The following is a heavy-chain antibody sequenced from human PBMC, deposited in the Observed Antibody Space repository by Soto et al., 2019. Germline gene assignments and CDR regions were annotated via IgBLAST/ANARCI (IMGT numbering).Heavy chain of an antibody. Sequence: SDTLSLTCDVSGGSISSGGYCGMVKRQPPWKGLEWIGYIYHSGSTVYNPSFKSRVTISVDTSKNQFSLKLNSVTAADTAVYYCARDLWGYCGTDCYPLEVWGQGTTVTVSS. CDR2: IYHSGST. D-gene: IGHD2-21*02. CDR3: ARDLWGYCGTDCYPLEV. CDR1: GGSISSGGYC. V-gene: IGHV4-30-2*01. J-gene: IGHJ6*02.